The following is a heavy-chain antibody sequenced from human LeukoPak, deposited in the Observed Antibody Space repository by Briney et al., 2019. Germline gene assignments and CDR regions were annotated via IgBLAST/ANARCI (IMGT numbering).Heavy chain of an antibody. J-gene: IGHJ4*02. Sequence: PGGSLSLSCPASGFTFSSYWMSWVRQAPGKGLEWVANIKQDGSEKYYVDFVKGRFTISRDNAKNSLYLQMNSLRAEDTAVYYCARGRMFLEWLLGLERIGYYFDYGGQGTLVTVSS. V-gene: IGHV3-7*01. CDR1: GFTFSSYW. CDR3: ARGRMFLEWLLGLERIGYYFDY. CDR2: IKQDGSEK. D-gene: IGHD3-3*01.